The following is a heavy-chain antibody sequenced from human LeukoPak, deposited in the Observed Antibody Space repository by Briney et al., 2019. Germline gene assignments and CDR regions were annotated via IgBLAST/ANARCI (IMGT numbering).Heavy chain of an antibody. V-gene: IGHV4-59*12. J-gene: IGHJ4*02. Sequence: SETLSLTCTVSGGSISSYYWSWIRQPPGKGLEWIGYISYSGTTNYNPSLKSRVTISIDTSKNQFSLKLSSVTAADTAVYYCASRITMVRGVLTRFDYWGQGTLVTVSS. CDR3: ASRITMVRGVLTRFDY. CDR2: ISYSGTT. D-gene: IGHD3-10*01. CDR1: GGSISSYY.